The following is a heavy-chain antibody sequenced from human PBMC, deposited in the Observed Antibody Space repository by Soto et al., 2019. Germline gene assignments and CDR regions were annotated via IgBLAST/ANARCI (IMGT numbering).Heavy chain of an antibody. CDR2: ISGSGRIT. D-gene: IGHD3-9*01. Sequence: EVELLESRGGLVQPGGSLRLSCAASGFTFSSYAMSWVRRAPGKGLEWVSGISGSGRITKYADSVKGRFIISRDNFKNTLFLQMNSLRAEDTAVYYCAKDVHYDIVTGIEYFHHWAQGTLVTVSS. J-gene: IGHJ1*01. V-gene: IGHV3-23*01. CDR1: GFTFSSYA. CDR3: AKDVHYDIVTGIEYFHH.